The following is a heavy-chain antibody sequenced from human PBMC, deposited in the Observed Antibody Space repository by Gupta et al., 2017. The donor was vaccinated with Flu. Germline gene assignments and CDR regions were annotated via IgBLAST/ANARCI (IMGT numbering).Heavy chain of an antibody. J-gene: IGHJ3*02. V-gene: IGHV3-23*01. CDR2: ISGSDGST. Sequence: EVQLLESGGGLVQPGGSLRLSCAASGLTLSNYVMAWFRQAPGKGLDWVSMISGSDGSTYYADSVKGRFTISTDSSKNTLFLQMNSLRAEDTAVYYCAKSFFRQQFDAFDIWGQGTSVTVSS. CDR3: AKSFFRQQFDAFDI. CDR1: GLTLSNYV. D-gene: IGHD6-13*01.